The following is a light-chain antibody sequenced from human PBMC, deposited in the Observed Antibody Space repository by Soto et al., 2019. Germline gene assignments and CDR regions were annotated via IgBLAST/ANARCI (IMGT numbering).Light chain of an antibody. CDR1: QSVSSSY. Sequence: EIVLTQSPGTLSLSPGERATLSCRASQSVSSSYLAWYQQKPGQAPRLLIYGASSRATGIPDRFSGSGSGTDFTHTIRRREPEDFAVYYCQQYGSSSWTFGQGTKVQIK. J-gene: IGKJ1*01. V-gene: IGKV3-20*01. CDR3: QQYGSSSWT. CDR2: GAS.